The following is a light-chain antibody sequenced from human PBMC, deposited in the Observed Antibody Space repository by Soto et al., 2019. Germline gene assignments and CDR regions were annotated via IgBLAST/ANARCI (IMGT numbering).Light chain of an antibody. CDR3: LQYHNLWA. CDR1: QNIYSN. V-gene: IGKV3-15*01. Sequence: ILMTQSPASLSVSPGERATLSCRASQNIYSNSAWYKQRPGQAPRLLICRASTRTTGFPVRLSGSGSGTEFIYTIGSQQSEDFTVCSCLQYHNLWAFGQGTKVEIK. CDR2: RAS. J-gene: IGKJ1*01.